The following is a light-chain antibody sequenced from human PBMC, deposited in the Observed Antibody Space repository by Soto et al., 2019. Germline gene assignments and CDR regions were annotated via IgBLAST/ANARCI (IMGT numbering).Light chain of an antibody. CDR1: QSVSSSY. Sequence: EIVLTQSPGTLPLSTGERATLSCRASQSVSSSYLAWYQQKYGQAPRLLIYGASSSATGIPDRFSGSGSGTAFTLTISRLEPEDFAVYYGQQYGSSQRYTFGQGTKLEIE. CDR3: QQYGSSQRYT. V-gene: IGKV3-20*01. J-gene: IGKJ2*01. CDR2: GAS.